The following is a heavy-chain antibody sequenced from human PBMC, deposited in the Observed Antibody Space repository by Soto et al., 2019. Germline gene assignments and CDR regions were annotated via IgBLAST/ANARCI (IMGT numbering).Heavy chain of an antibody. J-gene: IGHJ6*03. CDR2: IWYDGSNK. CDR1: GFTFSSYG. CDR3: VRSNGAVYYYMDV. Sequence: QVQLVESGGGVVQPGRSLRLSCAASGFTFSSYGMHWVRQAPGKGLEWVAVIWYDGSNKYYADSVKGRFTISRDNSKNTLYPQMNSRRAEDTAVYYCVRSNGAVYYYMDVWGNGTTVTVSS. V-gene: IGHV3-33*01. D-gene: IGHD2-8*01.